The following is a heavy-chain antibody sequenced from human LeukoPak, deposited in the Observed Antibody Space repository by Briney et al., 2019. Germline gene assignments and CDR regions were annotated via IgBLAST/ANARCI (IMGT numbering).Heavy chain of an antibody. D-gene: IGHD6-19*01. CDR1: GYTFTSYG. Sequence: GASVKVSCKASGYTFTSYGISWVRQAPGQGLEWMGWISAYNGNTNYAQKLQSRVTMTTDTPTSTAYMELRSQRSDDTAVYYCARSYGNSSGWYHNWGQGTLVTVPS. J-gene: IGHJ4*02. CDR2: ISAYNGNT. CDR3: ARSYGNSSGWYHN. V-gene: IGHV1-18*01.